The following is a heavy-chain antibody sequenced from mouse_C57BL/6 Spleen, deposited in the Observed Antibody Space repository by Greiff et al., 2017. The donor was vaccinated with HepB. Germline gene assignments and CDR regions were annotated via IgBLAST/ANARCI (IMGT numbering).Heavy chain of an antibody. CDR2: IYPGSGNT. D-gene: IGHD1-1*01. CDR1: GYTFTDYY. J-gene: IGHJ4*01. V-gene: IGHV1-76*01. Sequence: QVQLQQSGAELVRPGASVKLSCKASGYTFTDYYINWVKQRPGQGLEWIARIYPGSGNTYYNEKFKGKATLTADKSSITTYMQLSSLTSEDSAVDFYASTVVASGYYAFDYWGQGTSVTVSS. CDR3: ASTVVASGYYAFDY.